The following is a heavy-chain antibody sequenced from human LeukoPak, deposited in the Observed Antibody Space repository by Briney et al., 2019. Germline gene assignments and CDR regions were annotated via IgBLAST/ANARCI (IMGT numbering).Heavy chain of an antibody. D-gene: IGHD3-22*01. CDR2: IIPIFGTA. CDR3: ARGGMYYYDSSGTRPFDY. V-gene: IGHV1-69*01. J-gene: IGHJ4*02. Sequence: ASVKVSCKASGGTFSSYAISWVRQAPGQGLEWMGGIIPIFGTANYAQKFQGRVTITADESTSTAYMELSSLRSEDTAVYYCARGGMYYYDSSGTRPFDYWGQGTLVTVSS. CDR1: GGTFSSYA.